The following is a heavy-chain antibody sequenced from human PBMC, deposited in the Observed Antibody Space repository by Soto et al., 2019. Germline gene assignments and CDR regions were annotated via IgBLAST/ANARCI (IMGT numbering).Heavy chain of an antibody. V-gene: IGHV4-34*01. CDR3: ASSTLYTSSTQNCSDP. CDR1: GGSFSGYY. J-gene: IGHJ5*02. D-gene: IGHD6-6*01. Sequence: TSETLSLTCAVYGGSFSGYYWSWIRQPPGKGLEWIGEINHSGSTNYNPSLKSRVTISVDTSKNQFSLKLSSVTAADTAVYYCASSTLYTSSTQNCSDPWGPGTLVPVFS. CDR2: INHSGST.